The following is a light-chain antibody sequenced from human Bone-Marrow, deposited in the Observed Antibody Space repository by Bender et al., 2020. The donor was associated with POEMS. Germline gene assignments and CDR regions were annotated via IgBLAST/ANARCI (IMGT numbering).Light chain of an antibody. CDR1: SSDVGGYNY. V-gene: IGLV2-8*01. J-gene: IGLJ3*02. CDR3: QSYDNSLGGWV. Sequence: QSALTQPPSASGSPGQSVTISCTGTSSDVGGYNYVSWYQQHPGKAPKLMIYEAIKRPSGVSNRFSGSKSGNTASLAITGLQAEDEGDYYCQSYDNSLGGWVFGGGTKLTVL. CDR2: EAI.